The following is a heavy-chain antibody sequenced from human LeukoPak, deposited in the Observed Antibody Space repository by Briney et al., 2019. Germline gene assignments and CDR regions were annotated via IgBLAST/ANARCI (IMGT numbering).Heavy chain of an antibody. CDR1: GFTFSSYA. D-gene: IGHD6-19*01. CDR3: AKALTDSSGWYWGFQY. Sequence: PGGSLRLSCAASGFTFSSYAVSWVRQAPGKGLEWVSAISGSGGSTYYADSVKGRFTISRDNSKNTLYLQMNSLRAEDTAVYYCAKALTDSSGWYWGFQYWGQGTLVTVSS. V-gene: IGHV3-23*01. CDR2: ISGSGGST. J-gene: IGHJ4*02.